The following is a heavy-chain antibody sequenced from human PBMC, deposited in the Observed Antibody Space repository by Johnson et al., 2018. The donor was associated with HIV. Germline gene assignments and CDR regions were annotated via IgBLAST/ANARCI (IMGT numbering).Heavy chain of an antibody. CDR3: ARDGTSLGGAFDI. D-gene: IGHD6-13*01. CDR1: GFTVSTNS. Sequence: VQLVESGGGVVQPGRSLRLSCAASGFTVSTNSMSWVRQAPGKGLEWVSVIYSGGSTYYADSVKGRFTISRDNAKNSLYLQMNSLRAEDTAVYYCARDGTSLGGAFDIWGQGTMVTVSS. V-gene: IGHV3-66*01. J-gene: IGHJ3*02. CDR2: IYSGGST.